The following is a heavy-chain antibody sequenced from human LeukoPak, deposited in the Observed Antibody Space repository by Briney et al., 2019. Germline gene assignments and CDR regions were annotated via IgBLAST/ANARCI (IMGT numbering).Heavy chain of an antibody. D-gene: IGHD5-24*01. CDR2: IYPGDSDT. V-gene: IGHV5-51*01. CDR3: ARPMVDGYNLNYFDY. J-gene: IGHJ4*02. CDR1: GYSFTSYW. Sequence: GESLKISCKGSGYSFTSYWIGWVRQMPGKGLEWMGIIYPGDSDTRYSPSFQGQVTISADKSISTAYLQWSSLKASDTAMYYCARPMVDGYNLNYFDYWGQGTLVTVSS.